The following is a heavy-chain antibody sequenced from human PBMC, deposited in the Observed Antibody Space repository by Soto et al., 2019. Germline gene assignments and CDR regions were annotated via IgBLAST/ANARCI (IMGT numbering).Heavy chain of an antibody. J-gene: IGHJ3*02. CDR1: GGTFSSYA. D-gene: IGHD6-19*01. CDR2: IIPIFGTA. CDR3: ARYYSQWLVPYAFDI. Sequence: ASVKVSCKASGGTFSSYAISWVRQAPGQGLEWMGGIIPIFGTANYAQRFQGRVTITADESTSTAYMELSSMRSEDTAVYYCARYYSQWLVPYAFDIWGQGTMVTVSS. V-gene: IGHV1-69*13.